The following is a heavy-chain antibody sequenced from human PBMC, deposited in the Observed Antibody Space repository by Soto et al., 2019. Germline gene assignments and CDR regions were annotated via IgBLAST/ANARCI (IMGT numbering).Heavy chain of an antibody. D-gene: IGHD3-22*01. Sequence: GGSLRLSCAASGFTFSSYSMNWVRQAPGKGLEWVSYISSSSSTIYYADSVKGRFTISRDNAKNSLYLQMNSLRDEDTAVYYCAREALSYYDSSGYYGHWGQGTLVTVSS. CDR2: ISSSSSTI. CDR1: GFTFSSYS. V-gene: IGHV3-48*02. CDR3: AREALSYYDSSGYYGH. J-gene: IGHJ4*02.